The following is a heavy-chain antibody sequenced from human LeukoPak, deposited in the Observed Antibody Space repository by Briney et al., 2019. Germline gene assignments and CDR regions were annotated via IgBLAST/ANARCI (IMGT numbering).Heavy chain of an antibody. CDR3: ARGKTRFQH. CDR2: IDHSGST. D-gene: IGHD1/OR15-1a*01. J-gene: IGHJ1*01. CDR1: GGSFSGYY. V-gene: IGHV4-34*01. Sequence: PSETLSLTCAVYGGSFSGYYWSWIRQPPGKGLEWIGEIDHSGSTNYNPSLKSRVTISVDTSKNQFSLKLSSVTAADTAVYYCARGKTRFQHWGQGTLVTVSS.